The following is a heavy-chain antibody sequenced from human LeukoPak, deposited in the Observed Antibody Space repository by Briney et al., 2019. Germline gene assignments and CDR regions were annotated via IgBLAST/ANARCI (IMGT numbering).Heavy chain of an antibody. V-gene: IGHV1-18*03. Sequence: ASVKVSCKASGYTFTSYGISWVRQAPGQGLEWMGWISAYNGNTNYAQKLQGRVTMTTDTSTSTAYMELRSLRSEDMAVYYCARGQYYYASGSSFLKRGVSAFDIWGQGTMVTVSS. CDR2: ISAYNGNT. D-gene: IGHD3-10*01. J-gene: IGHJ3*02. CDR1: GYTFTSYG. CDR3: ARGQYYYASGSSFLKRGVSAFDI.